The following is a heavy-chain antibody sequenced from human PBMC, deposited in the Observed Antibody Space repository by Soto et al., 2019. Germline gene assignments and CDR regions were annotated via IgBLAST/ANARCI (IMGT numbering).Heavy chain of an antibody. V-gene: IGHV5-10-1*01. J-gene: IGHJ4*02. CDR3: ARLQSPTGYYTRGFDY. Sequence: GESLKISCNTSGYSFRSYWITWVRQMPGKGLEWMGRIDPSDSYTNYSPSFQGHVTMSVDKSISTAYLQWSSLKASDTAIYYCARLQSPTGYYTRGFDYWGQGALVTVSS. CDR1: GYSFRSYW. CDR2: IDPSDSYT. D-gene: IGHD3-3*01.